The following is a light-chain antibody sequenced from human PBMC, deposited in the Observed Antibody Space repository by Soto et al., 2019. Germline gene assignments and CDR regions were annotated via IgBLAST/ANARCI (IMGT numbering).Light chain of an antibody. V-gene: IGKV3-15*01. J-gene: IGKJ3*01. Sequence: EIVMTQSPATLSVSPGERVTLSCRASQSVSSSLAWFQQKPGQAPRLLIYDASTRATGIPARFSGSGSGTEFTLTISSLQSEDFVVYYCQQYNMWTGTFGPGTKVDIK. CDR1: QSVSSS. CDR2: DAS. CDR3: QQYNMWTGT.